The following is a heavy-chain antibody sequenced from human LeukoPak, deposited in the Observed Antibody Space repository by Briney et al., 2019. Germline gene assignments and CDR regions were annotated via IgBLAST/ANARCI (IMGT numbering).Heavy chain of an antibody. J-gene: IGHJ4*02. Sequence: GASVKVSCKASGYTFTSYDINWVRQAPGQGLEWMGGIIPIFGTANYAQKFQGRVTITADESTSTAYMELSSLRSEDTAVYYCASPHCSSTSCYTRPGSWGQGTLVTVSS. CDR2: IIPIFGTA. CDR1: GYTFTSYD. CDR3: ASPHCSSTSCYTRPGS. V-gene: IGHV1-69*13. D-gene: IGHD2-2*02.